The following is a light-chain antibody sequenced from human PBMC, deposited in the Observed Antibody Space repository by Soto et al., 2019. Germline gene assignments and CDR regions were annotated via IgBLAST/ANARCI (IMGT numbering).Light chain of an antibody. CDR3: QQRNQWPPVT. J-gene: IGKJ4*01. CDR2: DAS. V-gene: IGKV3-11*01. CDR1: PSVSNS. Sequence: ESVLTQSPATLSLSPGERATLSCRASPSVSNSLAWYQHKPGQAPRLLIYDASNMSTGVPTRFSGSGSGTDFTLTISSLEPEDVAVYYCQQRNQWPPVTFGGGTRVEIK.